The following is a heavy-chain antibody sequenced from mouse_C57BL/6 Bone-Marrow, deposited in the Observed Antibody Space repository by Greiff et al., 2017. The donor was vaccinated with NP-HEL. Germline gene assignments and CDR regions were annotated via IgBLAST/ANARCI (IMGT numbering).Heavy chain of an antibody. CDR3: ARHYGSSYGFAY. CDR2: IYPGSGST. J-gene: IGHJ3*01. V-gene: IGHV1-55*01. D-gene: IGHD1-1*01. CDR1: GYTFTSYW. Sequence: QVQLQQPGAELVKPGASVKMSCKASGYTFTSYWITWVKQRPGQGLEWIGDIYPGSGSTNYNEKFKSKATLTVDTSSSTAYMQLSSLTSEDSAVYYWARHYGSSYGFAYWGQGTLVTVSA.